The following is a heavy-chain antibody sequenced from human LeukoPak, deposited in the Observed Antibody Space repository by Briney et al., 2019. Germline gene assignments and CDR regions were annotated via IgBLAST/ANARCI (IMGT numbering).Heavy chain of an antibody. Sequence: RGSLRLSCAASGFTFSSYGMHWVRQAPGKGLEWVAVISYDGSNKYYADSVKGRFTISRDNSKNTLYLQMSSLRAEDTAVYYCAKEKWELTDNWFDPWRQGTLVTVSS. CDR3: AKEKWELTDNWFDP. CDR2: ISYDGSNK. V-gene: IGHV3-30*18. CDR1: GFTFSSYG. D-gene: IGHD1-26*01. J-gene: IGHJ5*02.